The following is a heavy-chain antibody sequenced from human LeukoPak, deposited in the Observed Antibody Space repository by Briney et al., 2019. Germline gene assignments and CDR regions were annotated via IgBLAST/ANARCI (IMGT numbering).Heavy chain of an antibody. V-gene: IGHV3-66*02. J-gene: IGHJ4*02. CDR3: AKDSDDYYGSGSEFDY. CDR1: GFTVSSTY. CDR2: TYSGGST. D-gene: IGHD3-10*01. Sequence: GGSLGLSCLASGFTVSSTYMSWVRQAPGKGLEWVSVTYSGGSTYYADSVKGRFTISRDNSKNTLYLQMNSLRAEDTAVYYCAKDSDDYYGSGSEFDYWGQGILVTVSS.